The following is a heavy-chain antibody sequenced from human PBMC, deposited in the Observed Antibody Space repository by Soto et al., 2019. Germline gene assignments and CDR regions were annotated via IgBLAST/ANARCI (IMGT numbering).Heavy chain of an antibody. Sequence: QVQLVESGGGVVQPGRSLRLSCAASGFTFSSYGMHWVRQAPGKGLEWVAVIWYDGSNKYYADSVKGRFTISRDNSKNTLYLQMNSLRAEDTAVYYCARDEDCSSTSCFSGMAVWGQGTTVTVSS. CDR3: ARDEDCSSTSCFSGMAV. CDR2: IWYDGSNK. J-gene: IGHJ6*02. D-gene: IGHD2-2*01. CDR1: GFTFSSYG. V-gene: IGHV3-33*01.